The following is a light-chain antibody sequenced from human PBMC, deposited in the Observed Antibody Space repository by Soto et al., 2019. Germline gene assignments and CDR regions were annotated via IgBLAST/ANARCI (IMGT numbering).Light chain of an antibody. Sequence: QSVLTQPPSVSGAPGQRVTISCTGSSSNIGAGYEVHWYQQHPGTAPKVLIYGNSNRPSGVPDRFSGSKSGTSASLAITGLQAEDEADYYCQSYDSSLSGYVFGTGTKLTGL. CDR3: QSYDSSLSGYV. CDR2: GNS. V-gene: IGLV1-40*01. J-gene: IGLJ1*01. CDR1: SSNIGAGYE.